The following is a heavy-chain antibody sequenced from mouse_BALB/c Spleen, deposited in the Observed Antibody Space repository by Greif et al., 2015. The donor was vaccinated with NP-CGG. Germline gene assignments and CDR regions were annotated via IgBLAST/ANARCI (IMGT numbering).Heavy chain of an antibody. V-gene: IGHV3-6*02. CDR2: ISYDGSN. D-gene: IGHD6-5*01. J-gene: IGHJ2*01. CDR3: ARGGPNSDY. CDR1: GYSITSGYY. Sequence: EVQLQQSGPGLVKPSQSLSLTCSVTGYSITSGYYWNWIRQFPGNKLEWMGYISYDGSNNYNPSLKNRISITRDTSKNQFFLKLNSVTTEDTATYYCARGGPNSDYWGQGTTLTVSS.